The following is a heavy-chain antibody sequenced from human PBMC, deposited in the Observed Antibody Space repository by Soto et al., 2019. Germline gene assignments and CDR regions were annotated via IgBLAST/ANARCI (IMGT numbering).Heavy chain of an antibody. CDR1: GGSISTYS. Sequence: SETLSLTCTVSGGSISTYSWSWIRQPPGKGLEWIGYISYSGSTNYNPSLKSRVTISVDTSKNQFSLKLGSVTAADTAVYYCARVGIGYSGYEAVWVPGSTVT. J-gene: IGHJ6*02. CDR3: ARVGIGYSGYEAV. CDR2: ISYSGST. D-gene: IGHD5-12*01. V-gene: IGHV4-59*01.